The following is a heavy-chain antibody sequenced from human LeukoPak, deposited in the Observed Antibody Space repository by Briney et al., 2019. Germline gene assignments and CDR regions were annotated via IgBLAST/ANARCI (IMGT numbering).Heavy chain of an antibody. CDR1: GFTFHNYA. V-gene: IGHV3-43*02. J-gene: IGHJ4*02. Sequence: GRSLRLSCAASGFTFHNYAIHWVRQAPGKGLEWVSLTSGDGITTYFADSVKGRFTISRDNSKSSLFLQMNSLRTEDTALYYCARDHVYGGADYWGQGTLVTVSS. CDR3: ARDHVYGGADY. CDR2: TSGDGITT. D-gene: IGHD5/OR15-5a*01.